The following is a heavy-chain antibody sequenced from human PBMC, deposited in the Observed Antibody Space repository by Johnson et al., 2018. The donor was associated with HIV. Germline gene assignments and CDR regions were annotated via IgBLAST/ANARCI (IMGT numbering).Heavy chain of an antibody. D-gene: IGHD3-10*01. J-gene: IGHJ3*01. V-gene: IGHV3-30*04. Sequence: QVLLVESGGGVVQPGTSLRLSCTASGFAFSSYALHWVRQAPGKGLEWVAVISYDGRDAYYADSVQGRFTSSRDNSKNTLYLQMNSLRPEDSAVYYCATLWFGEVSVYDAFDVWGQGTMVTVSS. CDR2: ISYDGRDA. CDR1: GFAFSSYA. CDR3: ATLWFGEVSVYDAFDV.